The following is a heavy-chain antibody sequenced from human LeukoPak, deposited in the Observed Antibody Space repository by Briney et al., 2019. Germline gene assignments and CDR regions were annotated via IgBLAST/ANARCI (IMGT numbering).Heavy chain of an antibody. V-gene: IGHV3-21*01. D-gene: IGHD2-15*01. CDR3: ARDLCSGGSCYVFDY. CDR1: GFTFSSYS. Sequence: GGSLRLPCAASGFTFSSYSMNWVRQAPGKGLEWVSSISSSSSYIYYVDSVKGRFTISRDNAKNSLYLQMNSLRAEDTAVYYCARDLCSGGSCYVFDYWGQGTLVTVSS. CDR2: ISSSSSYI. J-gene: IGHJ4*02.